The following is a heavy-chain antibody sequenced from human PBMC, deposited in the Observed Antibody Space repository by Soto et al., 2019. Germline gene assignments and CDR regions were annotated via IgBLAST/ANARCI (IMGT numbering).Heavy chain of an antibody. CDR2: IHHSGIT. CDR3: ARGISYRWVY. D-gene: IGHD3-16*02. V-gene: IGHV4-4*02. Sequence: PSETLSLTCTVSGDSLSTDYWWSWVRQPPGKGLEWIGEIHHSGITNYIQSVRSRVTMSVDKSNNQVSLELTSVAAADTAVYYCARGISYRWVYWGQGILVTFSS. J-gene: IGHJ4*02. CDR1: GDSLSTDYW.